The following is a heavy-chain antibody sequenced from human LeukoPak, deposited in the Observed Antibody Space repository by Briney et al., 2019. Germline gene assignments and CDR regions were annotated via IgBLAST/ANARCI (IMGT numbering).Heavy chain of an antibody. CDR3: ARARSGYPQPFDY. V-gene: IGHV4-61*02. CDR1: GASVSSGNYF. J-gene: IGHJ4*02. CDR2: LSTRGNT. Sequence: SETLSLTCSVSGASVSSGNYFWTWIRQPTGKGLEWIGRLSTRGNTNYNPSLESRVTISGDTSKNQFSLQLRSVTAADTAVYYCARARSGYPQPFDYWGQGTLVTVSS. D-gene: IGHD3-3*01.